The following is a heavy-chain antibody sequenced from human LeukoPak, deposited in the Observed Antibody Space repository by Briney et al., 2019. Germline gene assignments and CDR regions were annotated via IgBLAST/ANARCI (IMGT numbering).Heavy chain of an antibody. CDR3: ARDLKLPPFSDQLSIRRGWFDP. Sequence: ASVKVSCKASGYTFTSYYMHWVRQAPGQGLEWMGIINPSGGSTSYAQKFQGRVTMTRDMSTSTVYMELSSLRSEDTAVYYCARDLKLPPFSDQLSIRRGWFDPWGQGTLVTVSS. D-gene: IGHD2-2*01. V-gene: IGHV1-46*01. CDR2: INPSGGST. CDR1: GYTFTSYY. J-gene: IGHJ5*02.